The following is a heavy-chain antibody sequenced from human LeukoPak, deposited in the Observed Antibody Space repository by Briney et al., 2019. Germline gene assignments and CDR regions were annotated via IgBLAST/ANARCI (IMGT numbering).Heavy chain of an antibody. Sequence: GGSLRLSCAASGFTFSSYSMSWVRQAPGKGLEWVSSISSSSSYIYYADSVKGRFTISRDNAKNSLYLQMNSLRAEDTAVYYCARDRDYGDYSEFDPWGQGTLVTVSS. V-gene: IGHV3-21*01. J-gene: IGHJ5*02. D-gene: IGHD4-17*01. CDR2: ISSSSSYI. CDR1: GFTFSSYS. CDR3: ARDRDYGDYSEFDP.